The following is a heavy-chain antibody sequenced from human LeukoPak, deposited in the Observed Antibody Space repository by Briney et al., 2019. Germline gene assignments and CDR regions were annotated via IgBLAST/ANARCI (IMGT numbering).Heavy chain of an antibody. CDR3: ARDVRYCSGGSCSSWVNWFDP. D-gene: IGHD2-15*01. V-gene: IGHV1-8*01. CDR1: GYTFTSYD. Sequence: ASVKVSCKASGYTFTSYDINWVRQATGQGLEWMGWMNPNSGNTGYAQKFQDRVTMTRNTAISTAYMELSSLRSEDTAVYYCARDVRYCSGGSCSSWVNWFDPWGQGTLVTVSS. CDR2: MNPNSGNT. J-gene: IGHJ5*02.